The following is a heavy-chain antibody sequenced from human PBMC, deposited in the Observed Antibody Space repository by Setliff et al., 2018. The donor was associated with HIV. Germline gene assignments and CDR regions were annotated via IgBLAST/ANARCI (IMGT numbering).Heavy chain of an antibody. D-gene: IGHD3-3*01. CDR3: ARDRWVWGGFEEWFSTLDDGMDV. CDR2: LNPNNGDT. J-gene: IGHJ6*02. Sequence: ASVKVSCKASGYIFTGSYIHWVRQAPGQGLEWMGRLNPNNGDTNSAQKFQGRVTMTRDSSISTAYMELSRLRSDNTAVYYCARDRWVWGGFEEWFSTLDDGMDVWGQGTTVTVSS. V-gene: IGHV1-2*06. CDR1: GYIFTGSY.